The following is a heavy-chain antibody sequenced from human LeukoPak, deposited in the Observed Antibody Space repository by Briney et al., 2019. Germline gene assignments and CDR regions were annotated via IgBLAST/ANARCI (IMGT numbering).Heavy chain of an antibody. CDR2: ISSSSGTI. Sequence: GGSLRLSCVGSGFIFSSYSMNWVRQAPGKGLERISYISSSSGTIYYADSVKGRFTISTDNAKNSLYLQMNSLRAEDAAVYYCVRDFHVRLYDTGGYSYWGQGTLVTVSS. D-gene: IGHD3-22*01. CDR3: VRDFHVRLYDTGGYSY. V-gene: IGHV3-48*01. J-gene: IGHJ4*02. CDR1: GFIFSSYS.